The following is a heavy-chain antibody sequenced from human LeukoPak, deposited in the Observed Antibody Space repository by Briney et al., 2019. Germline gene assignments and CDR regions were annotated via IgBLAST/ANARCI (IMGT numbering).Heavy chain of an antibody. CDR1: GFTFSNYG. D-gene: IGHD1-26*01. Sequence: GGSLRLSCVASGFTFSNYGMHWVRQAPGKRLECVAVISDDGSNKYYPDSAKGRFTISRDNSKSTLNLQMDSLRIEDTAVYYCAKVGFTGSYMYAFDMWGQGTMVTVSS. J-gene: IGHJ3*02. CDR3: AKVGFTGSYMYAFDM. V-gene: IGHV3-30*18. CDR2: ISDDGSNK.